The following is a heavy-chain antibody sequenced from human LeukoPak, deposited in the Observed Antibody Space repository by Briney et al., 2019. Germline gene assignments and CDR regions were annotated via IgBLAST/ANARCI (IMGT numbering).Heavy chain of an antibody. Sequence: PSETLSLTCTVSGGSISSSSYYWGWIRQPPGKGLEWIGSIYYSGSTYYNPSLKSRVTISVDTSKNQSSLKLSSVTAADTAVYYCARHRLQLWPPYNWFDPWGQGTLVTVSS. CDR3: ARHRLQLWPPYNWFDP. J-gene: IGHJ5*02. V-gene: IGHV4-39*01. CDR2: IYYSGST. D-gene: IGHD5-18*01. CDR1: GGSISSSSYY.